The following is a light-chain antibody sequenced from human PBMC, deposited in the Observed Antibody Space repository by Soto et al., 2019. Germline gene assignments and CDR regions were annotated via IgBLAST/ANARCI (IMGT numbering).Light chain of an antibody. CDR3: LQYNSYPWT. Sequence: DIQMTQSPSSLSASVGDRVTITCRASQGIRSGLGWYQQKPGKAHKRLIYDASSLQSGVPSRFSGSGSGTEFTLTSSSLQPEDFATYYCLQYNSYPWTFGQGTNVEIK. CDR1: QGIRSG. J-gene: IGKJ1*01. CDR2: DAS. V-gene: IGKV1-17*01.